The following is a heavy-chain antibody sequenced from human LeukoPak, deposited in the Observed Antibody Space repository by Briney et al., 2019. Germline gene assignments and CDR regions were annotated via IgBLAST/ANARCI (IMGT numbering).Heavy chain of an antibody. J-gene: IGHJ4*02. V-gene: IGHV3-23*01. CDR1: GFSFSSNA. Sequence: QPGASLRLSCAASGFSFSSNAMNWVRQAPGKGLEWVSAASGSGGSTYYADSVKGRFTISRDNSKNTVYLQMNSLRAEDTALYYCAKGWKGNLDYWGQGTLVTVSS. D-gene: IGHD1-14*01. CDR3: AKGWKGNLDY. CDR2: ASGSGGST.